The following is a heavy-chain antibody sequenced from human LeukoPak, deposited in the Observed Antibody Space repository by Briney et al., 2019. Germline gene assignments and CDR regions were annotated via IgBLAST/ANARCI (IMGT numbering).Heavy chain of an antibody. J-gene: IGHJ4*02. V-gene: IGHV3-23*01. D-gene: IGHD2-15*01. Sequence: GGSLRLSCAASGFTFSSYAMSWVRQAPGKGLEWVSAISGSGGNTYYADSVKGRFTISRDNSKNTLYLQMNSLRAEDTAVYYCAKGTVVVAATALFDYWGQGTLVAVSA. CDR2: ISGSGGNT. CDR3: AKGTVVVAATALFDY. CDR1: GFTFSSYA.